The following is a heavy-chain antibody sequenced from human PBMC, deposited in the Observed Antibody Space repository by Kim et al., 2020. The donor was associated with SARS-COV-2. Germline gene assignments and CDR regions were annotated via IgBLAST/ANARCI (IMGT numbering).Heavy chain of an antibody. V-gene: IGHV3-21*01. CDR2: ISSSSSYI. CDR1: GFTFSSYS. D-gene: IGHD3-10*01. Sequence: GGSLRLSCAASGFTFSSYSMNWVRQAPGKGLEWVSSISSSSSYIYYADSVKGRFTISRDNAKNSLYLQMNSLRAEDTAVYYCARDRGLGYYYGMDVWGQGTTVTVSS. CDR3: ARDRGLGYYYGMDV. J-gene: IGHJ6*02.